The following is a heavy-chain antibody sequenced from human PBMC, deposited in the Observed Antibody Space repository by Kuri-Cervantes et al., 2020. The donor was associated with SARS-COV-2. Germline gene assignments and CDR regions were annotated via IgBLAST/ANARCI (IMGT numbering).Heavy chain of an antibody. Sequence: ASVKVSCKASGYTFTSYGISWVRQAPGQGLEWMGWINPNSGGTNYAQKFQGRVTMTRDTSISTAYMELSRLRSDDTAVYYCASRYCSSTSCYDYYYYYYMDVWGKGTTVTVSS. CDR1: GYTFTSYG. CDR2: INPNSGGT. V-gene: IGHV1-2*02. J-gene: IGHJ6*03. CDR3: ASRYCSSTSCYDYYYYYYMDV. D-gene: IGHD2-2*01.